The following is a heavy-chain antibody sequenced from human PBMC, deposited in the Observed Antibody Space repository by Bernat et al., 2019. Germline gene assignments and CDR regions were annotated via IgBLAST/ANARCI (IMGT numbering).Heavy chain of an antibody. V-gene: IGHV3-30*01. Sequence: QVQLVESGGGVVQPGRSLRLSCAASGFTFSSYPMYWVRQAPGKGLEWVAVVSYDGSNKFYADSVKGRFTISRDNSKNTLFLQMNSLRAEDTAVYYCAREGIQFLADDALDIWGQGTMVTVSS. CDR3: AREGIQFLADDALDI. CDR2: VSYDGSNK. D-gene: IGHD3-3*01. J-gene: IGHJ3*02. CDR1: GFTFSSYP.